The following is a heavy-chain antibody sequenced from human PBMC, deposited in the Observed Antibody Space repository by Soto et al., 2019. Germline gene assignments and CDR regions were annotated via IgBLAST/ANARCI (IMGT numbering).Heavy chain of an antibody. V-gene: IGHV4-34*01. J-gene: IGHJ4*02. CDR1: GGSFSGYY. CDR2: INHSGST. D-gene: IGHD6-6*01. Sequence: PSDTLSLTCAVYGGSFSGYYWSWIRQPPGKGLEWIGEINHSGSTNYNPSLKSRVTISVDTSKNQFSLKLSSVTAADTAVYYCARGSLAPRMSRQVIDYWGQGTLVTVSS. CDR3: ARGSLAPRMSRQVIDY.